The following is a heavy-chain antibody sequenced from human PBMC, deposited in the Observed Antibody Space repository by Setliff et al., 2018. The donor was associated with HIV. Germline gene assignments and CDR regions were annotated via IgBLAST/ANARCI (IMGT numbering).Heavy chain of an antibody. D-gene: IGHD2-21*02. V-gene: IGHV3-74*03. CDR1: GFTFSGYA. CDR2: ISPDGSST. Sequence: GGSLRLSCAGSGFTFSGYAMSWVRQAPGKGLEWVSRISPDGSSTMYADSVKGRFTISRDNAKNTVYLQMNSLRAEDTGVYYCVRVVTFFSTGPHFDPWGQGTLVTVSS. CDR3: VRVVTFFSTGPHFDP. J-gene: IGHJ5*02.